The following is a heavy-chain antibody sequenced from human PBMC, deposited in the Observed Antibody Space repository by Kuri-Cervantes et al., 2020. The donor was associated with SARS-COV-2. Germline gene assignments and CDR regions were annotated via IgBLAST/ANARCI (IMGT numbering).Heavy chain of an antibody. CDR1: GFTVSSYY. CDR3: ARDPHDILTGYTPVDY. J-gene: IGHJ4*02. V-gene: IGHV3-66*01. Sequence: ESLKISCAASGFTVSSYYMSWVRQAPGKGLEWVSVIYSGGRTYYADSVNGRFTISRDNAKNSLYLQMNSLRDEDTAVYYCARDPHDILTGYTPVDYWGQGTLVTVSS. D-gene: IGHD3-9*01. CDR2: IYSGGRT.